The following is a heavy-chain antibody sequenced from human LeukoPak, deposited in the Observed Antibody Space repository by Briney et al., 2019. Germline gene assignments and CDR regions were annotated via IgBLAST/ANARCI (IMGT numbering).Heavy chain of an antibody. Sequence: GGSLRLSCAASEFTFSTYEMNWVRQAPGKGLEWISYISTTGNNIYYADSVKGRFTISRDNAKNSLYLQMNSLRAEDTAVYYCARDYGGSSPFDYWGQGTLVTVSS. V-gene: IGHV3-48*03. D-gene: IGHD4-23*01. CDR2: ISTTGNNI. CDR3: ARDYGGSSPFDY. J-gene: IGHJ4*02. CDR1: EFTFSTYE.